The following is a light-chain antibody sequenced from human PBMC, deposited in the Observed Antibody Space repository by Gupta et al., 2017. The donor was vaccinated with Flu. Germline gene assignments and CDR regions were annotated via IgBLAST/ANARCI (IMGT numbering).Light chain of an antibody. V-gene: IGKV3-11*01. Sequence: IVLTQSPATLSLSPGERATLSCRASQSVSSYLAWYQQKAGQSLRLLIYESSVRATGIPTRFSAHRHATVFTRSSSSLDTKDFPVYYRQQCRNATHALSFGCETRLK. CDR3: QQCRNATHALS. CDR1: QSVSSY. CDR2: ESS. J-gene: IGKJ4*01.